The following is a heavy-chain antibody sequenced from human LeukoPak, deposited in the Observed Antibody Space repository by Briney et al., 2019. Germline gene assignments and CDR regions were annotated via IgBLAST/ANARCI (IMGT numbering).Heavy chain of an antibody. J-gene: IGHJ3*02. D-gene: IGHD4-23*01. CDR2: INGDGGGT. CDR1: GFTFSTYW. CDR3: ARGYGGNSGEAFDI. Sequence: PGGSLRLSCAASGFTFSTYWMHWVRQAPGKGLVWVSRINGDGGGTSYADSVKGRFTISRDNAKNTLYLQMNSLRAEDTAVYYCARGYGGNSGEAFDIWGQGTMVTVSS. V-gene: IGHV3-74*01.